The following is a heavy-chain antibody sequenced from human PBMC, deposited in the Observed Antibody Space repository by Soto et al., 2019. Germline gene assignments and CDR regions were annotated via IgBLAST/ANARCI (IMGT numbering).Heavy chain of an antibody. CDR2: ISSSSSYI. Sequence: NPGGSLRLSCAASGFTFSSYSMNWVRQARGKGLEWVSSISSSSSYIYYADSVKGRFTISRDNAKNSLYLQMNSPRAEDTAVYYCTRSAVVVPAATNQMEYWGQGTLVTVSS. CDR1: GFTFSSYS. J-gene: IGHJ4*02. V-gene: IGHV3-21*03. D-gene: IGHD2-2*01. CDR3: TRSAVVVPAATNQMEY.